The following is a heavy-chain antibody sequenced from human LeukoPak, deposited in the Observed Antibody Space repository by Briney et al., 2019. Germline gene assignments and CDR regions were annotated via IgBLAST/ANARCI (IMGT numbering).Heavy chain of an antibody. V-gene: IGHV3-30*18. D-gene: IGHD1-26*01. CDR3: AKSTWAGSGSYYFDY. Sequence: GGSLRLSCAASGFTFSSYGMHWVRQAPGKGLEWVAVISYDGSNKYYADSVKGRFTISRDNSKNTLYLQMNSLRAEDTAVYYCAKSTWAGSGSYYFDYWGQGTLATVSS. CDR2: ISYDGSNK. J-gene: IGHJ4*02. CDR1: GFTFSSYG.